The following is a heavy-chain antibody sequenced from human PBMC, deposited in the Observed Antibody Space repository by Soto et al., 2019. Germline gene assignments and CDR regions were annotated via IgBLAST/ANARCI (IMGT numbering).Heavy chain of an antibody. CDR2: IYYSGST. CDR1: GGSISSSSYY. Sequence: SETLSLTCTVSGGSISSSSYYWGWIRQPPGKGLEWIGSIYYSGSTYYNPSLKSRVTISVDTSKNQFSLKLSSVTAADTAVYYCARGTGSFPLFDYWGQGTLVTVSS. CDR3: ARGTGSFPLFDY. D-gene: IGHD3-10*01. V-gene: IGHV4-39*01. J-gene: IGHJ4*02.